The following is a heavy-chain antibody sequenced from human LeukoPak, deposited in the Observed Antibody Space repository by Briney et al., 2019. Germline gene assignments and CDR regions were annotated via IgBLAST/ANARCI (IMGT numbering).Heavy chain of an antibody. CDR3: AADRRYYDSSGYYTSI. CDR2: IYHSGST. J-gene: IGHJ3*02. CDR1: GYSISSGYY. V-gene: IGHV4-38-2*02. Sequence: SETLSLTCTVSGYSISSGYYWGWIRQPPGKGLEWIGSIYHSGSTYYNPSLKSRVTISVDTSKNQFSLKLSSVTAADTAVYYCAADRRYYDSSGYYTSIWGQGTMVTVSS. D-gene: IGHD3-22*01.